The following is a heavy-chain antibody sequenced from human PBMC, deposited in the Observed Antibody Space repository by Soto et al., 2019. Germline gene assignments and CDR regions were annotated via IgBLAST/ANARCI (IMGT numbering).Heavy chain of an antibody. CDR3: AVVVWRGTAIPYYFDY. CDR2: IIPILGIA. D-gene: IGHD2-21*02. CDR1: GGTFSSYT. Sequence: QVQLVQSGAEVKKPGSSVKVSCQASGGTFSSYTISWVRQAPGQGLEWMGRIIPILGIATYAQKIQGRVTLTADKATSTAYMERSSLRSEDTAVYYCAVVVWRGTAIPYYFDYWGQGTLVTVSS. J-gene: IGHJ4*02. V-gene: IGHV1-69*02.